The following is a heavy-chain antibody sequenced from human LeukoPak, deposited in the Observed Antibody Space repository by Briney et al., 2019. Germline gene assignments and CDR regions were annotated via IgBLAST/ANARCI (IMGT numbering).Heavy chain of an antibody. CDR2: IWYDGSNK. CDR1: GFTSSSYG. J-gene: IGHJ4*02. D-gene: IGHD6-13*01. V-gene: IGHV3-33*01. CDR3: ARDRWQQLVSPLE. Sequence: PGRSLRFSCAASGFTSSSYGMHWVRQAPGKGLEWVAVIWYDGSNKYYADSVKGRFTISRDNSKNTLYLQMTILRVEDTALYYCARDRWQQLVSPLEWGQGTLVTVSS.